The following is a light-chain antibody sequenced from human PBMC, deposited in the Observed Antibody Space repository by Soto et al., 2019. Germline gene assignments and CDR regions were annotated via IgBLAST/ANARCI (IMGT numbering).Light chain of an antibody. CDR2: DTN. V-gene: IGKV3-20*01. CDR3: QQYGRSPRT. CDR1: QSVDSTS. Sequence: DIVLTQTPGTLSLSPGGGATLSCRASQSVDSTSLAWYQQRPGQAPRLLIFDTNNRATGIPYRFSGSGSGTDFTLTISRLEPEDFAVYYCQQYGRSPRTFGQGTKVEVK. J-gene: IGKJ1*01.